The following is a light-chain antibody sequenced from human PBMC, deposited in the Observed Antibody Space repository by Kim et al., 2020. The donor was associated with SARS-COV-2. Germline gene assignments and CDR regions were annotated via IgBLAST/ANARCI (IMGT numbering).Light chain of an antibody. CDR3: QQYGTSPDT. CDR1: QSVSGNY. V-gene: IGKV3-20*01. CDR2: GAS. Sequence: LSPGDRATLACRASQSVSGNYFAWYQQKPGQAPRLLIYGASSRATGIPDRFSGSGSGTDFTLTINRLEPEDFAVYYCQQYGTSPDTFGQGTKLEI. J-gene: IGKJ2*01.